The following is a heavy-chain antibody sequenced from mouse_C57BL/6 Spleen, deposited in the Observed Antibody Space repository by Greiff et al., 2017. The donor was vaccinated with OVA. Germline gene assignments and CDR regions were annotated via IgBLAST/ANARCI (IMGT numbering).Heavy chain of an antibody. CDR2: IYPGSGST. CDR1: GYTFTSYW. J-gene: IGHJ3*01. CDR3: ASLYDYDVWFAY. D-gene: IGHD2-4*01. Sequence: VQLQQPGAELVKPGASVKMSCKASGYTFTSYWITWVKQRPGQGLEWIGDIYPGSGSTNYNEKFKSKATLTVDTSSSTAYMQLNSLTSEDSAVYYCASLYDYDVWFAYWGQGTLVTVSA. V-gene: IGHV1-55*01.